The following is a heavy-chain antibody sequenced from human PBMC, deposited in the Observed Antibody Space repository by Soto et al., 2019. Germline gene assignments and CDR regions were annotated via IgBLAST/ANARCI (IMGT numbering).Heavy chain of an antibody. CDR1: GYTFSNYD. Sequence: QVQLVQSGAELKKPGASVKVSCKASGYTFSNYDMNWVRQATGQGPEWIGWVNPNNGDTGYAQKFQGRVTLTTDISTTTAYMELTSLRSDDTAIYYCAKVSIKGSAIDFDYWGQGTLITVSS. V-gene: IGHV1-8*01. CDR3: AKVSIKGSAIDFDY. D-gene: IGHD3-10*01. J-gene: IGHJ4*02. CDR2: VNPNNGDT.